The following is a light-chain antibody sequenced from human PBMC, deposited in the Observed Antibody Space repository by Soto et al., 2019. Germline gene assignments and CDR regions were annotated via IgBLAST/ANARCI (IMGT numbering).Light chain of an antibody. Sequence: QSVLTQPRSVSGSPGQSVTISCTGTSSDVGGYNYVSWYQQHPGRAPKLIISDVSKRPSGVPDRFSGSKSGNTASLTISGLQAEDEADYYCCSYAGSNILIFGGGTKVTVL. V-gene: IGLV2-11*01. J-gene: IGLJ2*01. CDR1: SSDVGGYNY. CDR2: DVS. CDR3: CSYAGSNILI.